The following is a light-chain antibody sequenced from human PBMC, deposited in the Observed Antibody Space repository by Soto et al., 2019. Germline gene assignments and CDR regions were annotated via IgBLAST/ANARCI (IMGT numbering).Light chain of an antibody. CDR1: QTIYSN. CDR3: QQRSNWSQT. J-gene: IGKJ1*01. V-gene: IGKV3-15*01. CDR2: RAS. Sequence: ILMTQSPSTLSASPGERATLSCRARQTIYSNLAWYQQRPGQAHRLLIYRASTRATGVPARFSGIWSGTEGTITIGSLQPEDGEVYDGQQRSNWSQTFGPGTKVDIK.